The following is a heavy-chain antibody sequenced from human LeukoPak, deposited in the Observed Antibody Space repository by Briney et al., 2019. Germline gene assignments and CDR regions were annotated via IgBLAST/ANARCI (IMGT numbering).Heavy chain of an antibody. V-gene: IGHV1-2*02. Sequence: ASVKVSCKASGYTFTGYYMHWVRQAPGQGLEWMGWINPNSGGTNYAQKFQGRVTMTRDTSISTAYMELSRLRSDDTAVYYCARDPAEGIDYDILTGPDYWGQGTLVTVSS. D-gene: IGHD3-9*01. J-gene: IGHJ4*02. CDR3: ARDPAEGIDYDILTGPDY. CDR2: INPNSGGT. CDR1: GYTFTGYY.